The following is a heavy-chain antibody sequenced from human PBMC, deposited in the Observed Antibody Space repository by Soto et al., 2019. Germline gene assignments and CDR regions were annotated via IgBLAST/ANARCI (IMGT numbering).Heavy chain of an antibody. Sequence: PSDTLSLTCPVSGASFSSGAYFWSWIRQSPGKGLEWIGYIYDSGSSYYNPSIKSRVTITVDTTKNQFSLKLRSVTDADTAVYYGAREKSYISGPKSFDFWGQGTMVTVSS. V-gene: IGHV4-30-4*02. J-gene: IGHJ4*02. CDR3: AREKSYISGPKSFDF. CDR1: GASFSSGAYF. D-gene: IGHD1-26*01. CDR2: IYDSGSS.